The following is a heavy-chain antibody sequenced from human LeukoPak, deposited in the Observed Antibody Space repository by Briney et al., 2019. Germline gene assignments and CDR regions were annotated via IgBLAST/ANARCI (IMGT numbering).Heavy chain of an antibody. CDR1: GGSISSYY. D-gene: IGHD4-11*01. Sequence: SETLSLTCTDSGGSISSYYWSWIRQPPGKGLEWIGYIYTSGSTNYNPSLKSRVTISVDTSKNQFSLKLSSVTAADTAVYYCARLAYSNYVLSYYMDVWGKGTTVTVSS. V-gene: IGHV4-4*09. CDR3: ARLAYSNYVLSYYMDV. CDR2: IYTSGST. J-gene: IGHJ6*03.